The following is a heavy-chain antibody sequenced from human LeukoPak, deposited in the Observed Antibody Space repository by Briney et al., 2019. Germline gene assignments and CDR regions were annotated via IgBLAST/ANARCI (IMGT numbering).Heavy chain of an antibody. CDR2: ARNKAKSYST. CDR3: TRVISGTTTYFGS. D-gene: IGHD1-20*01. CDR1: GYIFNDHY. Sequence: GGSLRLSCTASGYIFNDHYIDWVRQAPGKGLEWVGRARNKAKSYSTTYAASVKGRFTLSRDDSKNSVFLQMNSLNSEDTAVYFCTRVISGTTTYFGSWGQGTLVTVSP. V-gene: IGHV3-72*01. J-gene: IGHJ4*02.